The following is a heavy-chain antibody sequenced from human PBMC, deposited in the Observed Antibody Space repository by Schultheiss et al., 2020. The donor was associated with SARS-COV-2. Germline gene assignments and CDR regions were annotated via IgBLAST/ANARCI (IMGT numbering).Heavy chain of an antibody. CDR3: ARIGKTYNWFDP. CDR1: GFSLSTSGMR. Sequence: SGPTLVKPTQTLTLTCTFSGFSLSTSGMRVSWIRQPPGKALEWLARIDWDDDKRYSPSLKSRLTITKDTSKNQVVLTMTNMDPVDTATYYCARIGKTYNWFDPWGQGTLVTVSS. V-gene: IGHV2-5*08. D-gene: IGHD3-10*01. J-gene: IGHJ5*02. CDR2: IDWDDDK.